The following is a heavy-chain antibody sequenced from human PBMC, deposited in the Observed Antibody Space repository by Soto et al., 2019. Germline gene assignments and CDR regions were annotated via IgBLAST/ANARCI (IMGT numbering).Heavy chain of an antibody. D-gene: IGHD1-26*01. Sequence: EMQLVESGGGLVQPGGSLRLSCAASKFSFSGYWMHWVRQAPGKGLMWVSRINSDGSVTTYADSVKGRFTISRDNAKNTVFLQITSLRAEDTAVYYCARVATGSYDWFDPWGQGNLVTVSS. CDR3: ARVATGSYDWFDP. CDR1: KFSFSGYW. CDR2: INSDGSVT. V-gene: IGHV3-74*01. J-gene: IGHJ5*02.